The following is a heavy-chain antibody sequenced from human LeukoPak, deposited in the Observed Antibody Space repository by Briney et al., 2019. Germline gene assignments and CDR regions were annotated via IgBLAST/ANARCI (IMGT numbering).Heavy chain of an antibody. J-gene: IGHJ4*02. V-gene: IGHV3-30*02. CDR3: AKDGIAVADPDY. CDR1: GFTFSSYA. D-gene: IGHD6-19*01. Sequence: PGGSLRLSCAASGFTFSSYAMSWVRQAPGKGLEWVAFIQNDGTNKYYADSVKGRFTISRDNSKNTLYLQVNSLRAEDTAVFYCAKDGIAVADPDYWGQGTLVTVSS. CDR2: IQNDGTNK.